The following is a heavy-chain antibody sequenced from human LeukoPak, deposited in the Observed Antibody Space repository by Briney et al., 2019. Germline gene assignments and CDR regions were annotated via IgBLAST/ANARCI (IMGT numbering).Heavy chain of an antibody. CDR1: GFSFSSYW. D-gene: IGHD6-13*01. J-gene: IGHJ4*02. CDR3: ARARRHSSSWPYYFDY. CDR2: IKEDGSEK. V-gene: IGHV3-7*03. Sequence: GGSLRLSCAASGFSFSSYWMSWVRQAPGKGLEWVANIKEDGSEKYYVDSVKGRFTISRDNAKNSLYLHMNRLRAEDTAVYYCARARRHSSSWPYYFDYWGQGTLVTVSS.